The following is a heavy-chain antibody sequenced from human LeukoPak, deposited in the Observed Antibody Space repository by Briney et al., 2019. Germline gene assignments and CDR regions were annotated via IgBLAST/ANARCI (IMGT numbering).Heavy chain of an antibody. CDR2: INHSGST. CDR1: GGSFSGYY. V-gene: IGHV4-34*01. J-gene: IGHJ4*02. Sequence: SETLSLTCAVYGGSFSGYYWSWIRQPPGKGLEWIGEINHSGSTNYNPSLKSRVTISVDTSKNQFSLKLSSVTAADTALYYCARAVGRSSSWYTGWGQGTLVTVSS. D-gene: IGHD6-13*01. CDR3: ARAVGRSSSWYTG.